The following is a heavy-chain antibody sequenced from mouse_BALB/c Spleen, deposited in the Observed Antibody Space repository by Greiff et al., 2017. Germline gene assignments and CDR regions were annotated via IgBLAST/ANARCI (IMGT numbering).Heavy chain of an antibody. J-gene: IGHJ3*01. CDR3: ARSKVAY. Sequence: VQLQQSGAELAKPGASVKMSCKASGYTFTSYWMHWVKQRPGQGLEWIGYINPSTGYTEYNQKFKDKATLTADKSSSTAYMQLSSLTSEDYAVYYCARSKVAYWGQGTLVTVSA. CDR2: INPSTGYT. CDR1: GYTFTSYW. V-gene: IGHV1-7*01.